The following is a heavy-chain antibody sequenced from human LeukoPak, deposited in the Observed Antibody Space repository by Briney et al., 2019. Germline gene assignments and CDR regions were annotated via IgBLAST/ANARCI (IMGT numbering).Heavy chain of an antibody. Sequence: ASVKVSCKASGYTFTSYYMHWVRQAPGQGLEWMGLIHPSGGTTAYAQKFQGRVTMTRDKSTSTFYMELSSLRSEDTSVYYCARGFFGSGYLSVQFWGQGTLVTVSS. J-gene: IGHJ1*01. V-gene: IGHV1-46*01. CDR3: ARGFFGSGYLSVQF. D-gene: IGHD3-22*01. CDR2: IHPSGGTT. CDR1: GYTFTSYY.